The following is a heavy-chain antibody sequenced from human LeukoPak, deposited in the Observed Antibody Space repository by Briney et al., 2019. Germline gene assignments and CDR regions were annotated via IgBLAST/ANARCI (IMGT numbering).Heavy chain of an antibody. Sequence: SETLSLTCGVSGNFISRGYYWAWIRQPPGKGLEWIGSIYNTGSTYYNPSLKSRVTMSIDTSKNQFSLKLSSVTAADTAVYYCARNTSAWSPLGETQSAPHCFDSCGHGTLVTVSS. CDR3: ARNTSAWSPLGETQSAPHCFDS. D-gene: IGHD6-19*01. CDR1: GNFISRGYY. J-gene: IGHJ4*01. CDR2: IYNTGST. V-gene: IGHV4-38-2*01.